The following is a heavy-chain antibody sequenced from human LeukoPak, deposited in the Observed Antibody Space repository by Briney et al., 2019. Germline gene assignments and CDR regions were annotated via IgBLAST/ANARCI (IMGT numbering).Heavy chain of an antibody. J-gene: IGHJ4*02. CDR3: ARVSGFGDPFDY. CDR2: IYTSGST. D-gene: IGHD3-10*01. CDR1: GGSISIYY. V-gene: IGHV4-4*07. Sequence: NPSETLSLTCTVSGGSISIYYWNWIRQPAGKGLEWIGRIYTSGSTNYNPSLKSRVTISVDTSKNHFSLKLSSVTAADTAIYYCARVSGFGDPFDYWGQGTLVTVSS.